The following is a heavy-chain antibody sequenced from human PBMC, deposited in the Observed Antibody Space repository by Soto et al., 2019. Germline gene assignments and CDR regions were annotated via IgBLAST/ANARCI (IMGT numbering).Heavy chain of an antibody. D-gene: IGHD6-13*01. CDR3: ARYSAASGTYYFDY. J-gene: IGHJ4*01. V-gene: IGHV4-4*02. CDR1: GDSIIGTHW. CDR2: THHSRGT. Sequence: KPSETLSLTCAVSGDSIIGTHWWSWVRLPPGKGLEFIGETHHSRGTNYNPSLRSRVTMSLDKSKNQLSLILYSVTAADTGVYYCARYSAASGTYYFDYWGQGTLVTVSS.